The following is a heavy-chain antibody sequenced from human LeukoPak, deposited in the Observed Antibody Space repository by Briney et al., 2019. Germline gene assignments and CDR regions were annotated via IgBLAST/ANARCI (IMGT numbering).Heavy chain of an antibody. V-gene: IGHV3-11*01. Sequence: GGSLRLSCAASGFTFSGYYMNWIRQAPGKGLEWISSISGSGYTIYYADSVKGRFTISRDNAKNSLYLQMNSLRADDTAVYYCARDGGGYSYYYMDVWGKGTTVTVSS. CDR1: GFTFSGYY. CDR2: ISGSGYTI. CDR3: ARDGGGYSYYYMDV. J-gene: IGHJ6*03. D-gene: IGHD3-16*01.